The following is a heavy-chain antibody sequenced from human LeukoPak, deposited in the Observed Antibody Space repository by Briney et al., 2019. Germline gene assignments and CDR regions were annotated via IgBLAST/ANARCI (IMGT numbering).Heavy chain of an antibody. CDR3: ARTPSQSCGGDCYPSF. V-gene: IGHV3-21*01. D-gene: IGHD2-21*02. Sequence: GGSLRLSCAASGFTFSNYAMNWVRQAPGKGLEWVSSISSASTYIFYTDSVKGRFTISRDNAKNSLYLQMNSLRAEDTAVYYCARTPSQSCGGDCYPSFWGQGTLVTVSS. CDR1: GFTFSNYA. CDR2: ISSASTYI. J-gene: IGHJ4*02.